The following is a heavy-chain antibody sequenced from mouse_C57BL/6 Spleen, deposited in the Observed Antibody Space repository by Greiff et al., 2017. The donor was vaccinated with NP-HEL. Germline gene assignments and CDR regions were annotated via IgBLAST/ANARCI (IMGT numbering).Heavy chain of an antibody. V-gene: IGHV1-85*01. CDR1: GYTFTSYD. CDR3: ALIYYGNYEAMDY. CDR2: IYPRDGST. J-gene: IGHJ4*01. D-gene: IGHD2-1*01. Sequence: VQLQQSGPELVKPGASVKLSCKASGYTFTSYDINWVKQRPGQGLEWIGWIYPRDGSTKYNEKFKGKATLTVDTSSSTAYMELHSLTSEDSAVYFCALIYYGNYEAMDYWGQGTSVTVSS.